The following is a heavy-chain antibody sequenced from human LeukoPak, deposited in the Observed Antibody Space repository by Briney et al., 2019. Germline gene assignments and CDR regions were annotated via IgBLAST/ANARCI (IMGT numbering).Heavy chain of an antibody. D-gene: IGHD2-15*01. J-gene: IGHJ4*02. V-gene: IGHV1-69*01. Sequence: ASVKVSCKASGGTFHSNIITWVRQVPGQGLEWMGGIVPIIGAAHNAQTFQGRVTITADDSSSTGYLEEKSLRSDATPTYYCARDQRVSCLGGICYSGDYWGQGTLVTVSS. CDR3: ARDQRVSCLGGICYSGDY. CDR2: IVPIIGAA. CDR1: GGTFHSNI.